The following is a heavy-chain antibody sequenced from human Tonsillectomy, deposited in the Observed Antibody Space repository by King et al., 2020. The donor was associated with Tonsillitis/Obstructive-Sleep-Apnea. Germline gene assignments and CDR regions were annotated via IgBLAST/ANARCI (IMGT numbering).Heavy chain of an antibody. CDR1: GYRFTSYW. J-gene: IGHJ6*02. D-gene: IGHD5-18*01. V-gene: IGHV5-10-1*03. CDR3: ARRDHTAVVSSFYYGMDV. Sequence: VQLVESGAEVKKPGESLRISCKGSGYRFTSYWINWVRQMPGKGLEWMGRIDPSDSYTNYSPSFQGHVTISDDKSISTAYLQWSSLKDADTAMYYCARRDHTAVVSSFYYGMDVWGQRTTVTVAS. CDR2: IDPSDSYT.